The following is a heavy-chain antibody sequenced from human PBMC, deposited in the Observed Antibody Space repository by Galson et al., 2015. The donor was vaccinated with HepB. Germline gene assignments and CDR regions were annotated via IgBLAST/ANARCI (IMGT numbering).Heavy chain of an antibody. CDR2: IIPILGIA. J-gene: IGHJ6*02. V-gene: IGHV1-69*02. D-gene: IGHD5-24*01. CDR1: GCTFSSYT. Sequence: SVKVSCKASGCTFSSYTISWVRQAPGQGLEWMGRIIPILGIANYAQKFQGRVTITSDRSMSTAYMELSSLRSEDTAVYYCARVARDGYNYYYYCGIDVWGQGTTVTVSS. CDR3: ARVARDGYNYYYYCGIDV.